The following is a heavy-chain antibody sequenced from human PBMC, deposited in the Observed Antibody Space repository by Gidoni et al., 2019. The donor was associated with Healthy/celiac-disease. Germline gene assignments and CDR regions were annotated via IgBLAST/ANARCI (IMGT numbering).Heavy chain of an antibody. J-gene: IGHJ6*02. CDR3: ARDDRVLRFLEWSLFSYGMDV. CDR1: GYTFTSYG. V-gene: IGHV1-18*01. Sequence: QVQLVQSGAEVKKPGASVKVSCKASGYTFTSYGISWVRQAPGQGLEWMGWISAYNGNTNYAQKLQGRVTMTTDTSTSTAYMELRSLRSDDTAVYYCARDDRVLRFLEWSLFSYGMDVWGQGTTVTVSS. D-gene: IGHD3-3*01. CDR2: ISAYNGNT.